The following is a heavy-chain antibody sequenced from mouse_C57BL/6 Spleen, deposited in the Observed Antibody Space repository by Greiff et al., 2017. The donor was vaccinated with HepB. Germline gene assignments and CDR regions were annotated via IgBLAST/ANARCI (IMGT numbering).Heavy chain of an antibody. V-gene: IGHV5-6*01. D-gene: IGHD2-5*01. CDR2: ISSGGSYT. CDR1: GFTFSSYG. CDR3: ARHGDYSSYPYAMDY. J-gene: IGHJ4*01. Sequence: EVMLVESGGDLVKPGGSLKLSCAASGFTFSSYGMSWVRQTPDKRLEWVATISSGGSYTYYPDSVKGRFTISRDNAKNTLYLQMSSLKSEDTAMYYFARHGDYSSYPYAMDYWGQGTSVTVSS.